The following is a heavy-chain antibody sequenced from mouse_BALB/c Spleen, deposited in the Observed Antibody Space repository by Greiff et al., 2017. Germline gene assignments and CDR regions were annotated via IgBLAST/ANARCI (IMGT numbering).Heavy chain of an antibody. J-gene: IGHJ4*01. CDR3: ASLGTPMDY. CDR1: GYTFTDYA. CDR2: ISTYYGDA. Sequence: QVQLQQSGAELVRPGVSVTISCKGSGYTFTDYAMHWVKQSHAKSLEWIGVISTYYGDASYNQKFKGKATMTVDKSSSTAYMELARLTSEDSAIYYCASLGTPMDYWGQGTSVTVSS. V-gene: IGHV1S137*01. D-gene: IGHD1-1*02.